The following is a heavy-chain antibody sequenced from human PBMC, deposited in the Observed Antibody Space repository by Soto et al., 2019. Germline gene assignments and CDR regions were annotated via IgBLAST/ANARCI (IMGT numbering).Heavy chain of an antibody. J-gene: IGHJ6*02. CDR3: ARYNNTAYPFSSGYLGDYYGLDV. D-gene: IGHD3-3*01. CDR1: GGSISSSSYY. Sequence: SETLSLTCTVSGGSISSSSYYWGWIRQPPGKGLEWIGSIYYSGSTYYNPSLKSRVTISVDTSKNQFSLKLSSVTAADTAVYYCARYNNTAYPFSSGYLGDYYGLDVSGQGTTVTVSS. CDR2: IYYSGST. V-gene: IGHV4-39*01.